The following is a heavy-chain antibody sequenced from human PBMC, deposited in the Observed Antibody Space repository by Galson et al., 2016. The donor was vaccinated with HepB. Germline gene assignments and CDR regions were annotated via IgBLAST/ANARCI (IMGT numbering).Heavy chain of an antibody. CDR3: AKEEGWXGNWSAP. D-gene: IGHD1-26*01. CDR1: GXXFRGYX. CDR2: IQQDGTER. Sequence: RLSCAASGXXFRGYXXSWVXQAPGKGLEWVANIQQDGTERNYVDSVRGRFTISRDNAKDSLYLQTNSLRPEDTAIYYCAKEEGWXGNWSAPWGPGTLVIVSS. V-gene: IGHV3-7*04. J-gene: IGHJ5*02.